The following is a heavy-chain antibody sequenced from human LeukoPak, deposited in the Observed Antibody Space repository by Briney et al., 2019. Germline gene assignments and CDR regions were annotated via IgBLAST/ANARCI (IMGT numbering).Heavy chain of an antibody. V-gene: IGHV4-59*12. Sequence: PSETLSLTCTVSGGSISSYYWSWIRQPPGKGLEWIGYIYYSGSTNYNPSLKSRVTISVDTSKNQFSLKLSSVTAADTAVYYCARVVAYYYDSSDNWFDPWGQGTLVTVSS. CDR3: ARVVAYYYDSSDNWFDP. D-gene: IGHD3-22*01. CDR1: GGSISSYY. CDR2: IYYSGST. J-gene: IGHJ5*02.